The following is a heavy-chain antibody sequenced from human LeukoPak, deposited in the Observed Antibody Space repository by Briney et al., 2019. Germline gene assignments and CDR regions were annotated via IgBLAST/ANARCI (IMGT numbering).Heavy chain of an antibody. CDR1: GYTFRSHS. Sequence: ASVKVSCKASGYTFRSHSITWVRQAPGQGLEWMGWFSAYSDNTNYAQNFQGRVTMTADTSTSTAYMELRSLRSDDTAVYYGTRSRGITTFGYYFDYWGQGTRVTVSS. D-gene: IGHD3-16*01. V-gene: IGHV1-18*01. J-gene: IGHJ4*02. CDR3: TRSRGITTFGYYFDY. CDR2: FSAYSDNT.